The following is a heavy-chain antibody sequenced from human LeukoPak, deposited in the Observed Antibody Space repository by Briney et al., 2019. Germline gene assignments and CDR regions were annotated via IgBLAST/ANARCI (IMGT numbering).Heavy chain of an antibody. J-gene: IGHJ5*01. CDR2: IFYSGST. CDR1: GGSISTSNYY. V-gene: IGHV4-39*01. CDR3: ARLVGGGSLAGTFDS. Sequence: SETLSLTCTVSGGSISTSNYYWGWIRQPPGKGLEWIGNIFYSGSTYYSPSLKSRVTISLDTSRNQFSLKLSSVTAADTAVYFCARLVGGGSLAGTFDSWGQGTLVTVSS. D-gene: IGHD6-19*01.